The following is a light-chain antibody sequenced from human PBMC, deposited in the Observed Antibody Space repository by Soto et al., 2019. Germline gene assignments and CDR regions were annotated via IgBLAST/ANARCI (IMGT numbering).Light chain of an antibody. J-gene: IGLJ1*01. V-gene: IGLV1-51*01. CDR3: GTWDSSLSAYV. CDR1: SSNIGNNY. Sequence: QAVVTQPPSVSAAPGQKDTISCSGSSSNIGNNYVSWYQQLPGTAPKLLIYDNNKRTSGIPDRFSGSKSGTSATLGITGLQTGDEADYYCGTWDSSLSAYVFGTGTKVTVL. CDR2: DNN.